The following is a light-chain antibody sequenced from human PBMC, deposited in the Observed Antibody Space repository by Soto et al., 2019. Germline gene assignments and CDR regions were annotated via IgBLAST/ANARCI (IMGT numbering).Light chain of an antibody. CDR1: QSVSSSY. J-gene: IGKJ1*01. Sequence: EIVLTQSPGTLSLSPGERATLSCRASQSVSSSYLAWYQQKPGQAPRLLIYGASSRATGIPDRFSGSGSGTDFTLTISRLEPEDFAVYYCQQYGSSPCTFVHGTKVDI. CDR3: QQYGSSPCT. V-gene: IGKV3-20*01. CDR2: GAS.